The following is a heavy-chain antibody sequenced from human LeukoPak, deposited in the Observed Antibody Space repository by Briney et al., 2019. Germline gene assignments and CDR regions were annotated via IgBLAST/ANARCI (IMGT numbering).Heavy chain of an antibody. J-gene: IGHJ4*02. CDR2: ISQYVSHK. D-gene: IGHD5-12*01. CDR1: GFTFSSYW. V-gene: IGHV3-7*01. CDR3: ARVGYNGWNFEN. Sequence: HAAGSLRLSCAASGFTFSSYWMSWVRQAPGKGLQSVAYISQYVSHKYYVDSVKGRFTISIDNAKNSLHLEMNSLRAEDTALYYWARVGYNGWNFENWGQGTLVTVSS.